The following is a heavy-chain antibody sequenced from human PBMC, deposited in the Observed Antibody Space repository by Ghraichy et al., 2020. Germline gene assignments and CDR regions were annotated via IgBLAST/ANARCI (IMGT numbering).Heavy chain of an antibody. CDR3: AKAISFFDAFDI. CDR2: ISYDGSNK. V-gene: IGHV3-30*18. Sequence: GGSLRLSCAASGFTFSSYGMHWVRQAPGKGLEWVAVISYDGSNKYYADSVKGRFTISRDNSKNTLYLQMNSLRAEDTAVYYCAKAISFFDAFDIWGQGTMVTVSS. J-gene: IGHJ3*02. D-gene: IGHD3-3*01. CDR1: GFTFSSYG.